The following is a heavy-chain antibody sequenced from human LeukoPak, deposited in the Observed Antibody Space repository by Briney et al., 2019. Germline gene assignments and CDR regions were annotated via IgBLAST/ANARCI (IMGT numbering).Heavy chain of an antibody. V-gene: IGHV4-4*09. CDR3: ARQKAGNCFDP. Sequence: SETLSLTCTVSGGSISSDYWSWIRQPPGKGLEWIGYIYTSGSNHYNPSLKSRVTISGDTSKNQFSLKLSSVTAADTAVYYCARQKAGNCFDPWGQGTRSPSPQ. D-gene: IGHD6-19*01. J-gene: IGHJ5*02. CDR2: IYTSGSN. CDR1: GGSISSDY.